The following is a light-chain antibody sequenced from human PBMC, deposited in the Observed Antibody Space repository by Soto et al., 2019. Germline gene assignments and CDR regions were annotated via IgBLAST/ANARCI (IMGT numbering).Light chain of an antibody. CDR3: QQGYSTQWT. CDR1: QDIRSY. J-gene: IGKJ1*01. V-gene: IGKV1-39*01. CDR2: ATS. Sequence: DIEMTKTPSSLSASVGDRVSITCRASQDIRSYLNWYQQKPGKAPELLIYATSNLQSGVPPRFSASGSGTDFTLTISSLQPEDFATYYCQQGYSTQWTSGQGTKVDIK.